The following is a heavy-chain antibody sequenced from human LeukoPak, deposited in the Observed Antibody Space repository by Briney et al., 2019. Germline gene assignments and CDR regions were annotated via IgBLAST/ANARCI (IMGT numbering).Heavy chain of an antibody. V-gene: IGHV1-46*01. CDR2: INPSGGST. J-gene: IGHJ4*02. CDR1: GYTFISYG. D-gene: IGHD4-17*01. CDR3: ASYGDYDVY. Sequence: EASVKVSCKASGYTFISYGISWVRQAPGQGLEWMGIINPSGGSTSYAQKFQGRVTMTRDMSTSTVYMELSSLRSEDTAVYYCASYGDYDVYWGQGTLVTVSS.